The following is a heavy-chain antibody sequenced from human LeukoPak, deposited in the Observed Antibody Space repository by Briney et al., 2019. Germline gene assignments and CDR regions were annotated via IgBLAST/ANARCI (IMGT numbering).Heavy chain of an antibody. V-gene: IGHV4-61*01. CDR3: ARDFRVPAAAYWYFDL. CDR2: IYYSGST. D-gene: IGHD2-2*01. CDR1: GGSVSSGSYY. Sequence: SETLSLTCTVSGGSVSSGSYYWSWIRQPPGKGLEWIGYIYYSGSTNYNPSLKSRVTTSVDTSKNQFSLKLSSVTAADTAVYYCARDFRVPAAAYWYFDLWGRGTLVTVSS. J-gene: IGHJ2*01.